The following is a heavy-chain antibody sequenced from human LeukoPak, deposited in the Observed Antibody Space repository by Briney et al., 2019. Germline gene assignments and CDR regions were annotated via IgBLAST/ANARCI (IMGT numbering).Heavy chain of an antibody. Sequence: GSPRPLRGTPGFYLCRYWMKLGRQASGEGLEWVASINHNGNVNYYVDSVKGRFTISRDSAKNSLYLQMSNLRAEDTAVYFCARGGGLDVWGQGATVTVSS. J-gene: IGHJ6*02. V-gene: IGHV3-7*03. D-gene: IGHD3-16*01. CDR2: INHNGNVN. CDR1: GFYLCRYW. CDR3: ARGGGLDV.